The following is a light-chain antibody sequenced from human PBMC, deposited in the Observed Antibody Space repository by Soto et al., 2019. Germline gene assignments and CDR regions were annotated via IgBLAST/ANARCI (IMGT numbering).Light chain of an antibody. V-gene: IGKV1-39*01. CDR1: QSISNS. J-gene: IGKJ2*01. Sequence: DIQMTQSLSSLSASVGDTVTLTCRASQSISNSLSWYQQKPGKAPKFLIYVASTLQRGVPSRFSGSGSGTDFPLTISSLQPEDVSTYYWQQTFSPPYTFGQGTKLEIK. CDR3: QQTFSPPYT. CDR2: VAS.